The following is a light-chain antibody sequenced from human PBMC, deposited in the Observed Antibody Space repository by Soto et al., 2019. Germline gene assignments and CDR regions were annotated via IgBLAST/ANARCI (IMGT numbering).Light chain of an antibody. CDR1: QSVSSG. Sequence: EIVMTQSPATLSVSPGERASLSCSAGQSVSSGLAWYQQKPGQTPRLLIYAPSTSATGIPARFSGSGSGTEFTLTISSLQSEDFAGYYCQHYNNWPLTFGGGTKVAIK. CDR2: APS. J-gene: IGKJ4*01. V-gene: IGKV3-15*01. CDR3: QHYNNWPLT.